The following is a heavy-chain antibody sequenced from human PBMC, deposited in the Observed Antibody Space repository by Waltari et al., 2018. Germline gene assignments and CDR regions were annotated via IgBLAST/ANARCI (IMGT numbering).Heavy chain of an antibody. CDR2: IHWDDEK. D-gene: IGHD6-19*01. Sequence: QITLKESGPTLVKPTQTLTLTCTFSGFPFTSTGVAVSWIRQPPGKALEWLALIHWDDEKWYSPSLKSRLTITKDTSRKQVVLTMTNMDPVDTATYYWAGGWFHFDYWGQGTLVTVSS. CDR1: GFPFTSTGVA. V-gene: IGHV2-5*02. CDR3: AGGWFHFDY. J-gene: IGHJ4*02.